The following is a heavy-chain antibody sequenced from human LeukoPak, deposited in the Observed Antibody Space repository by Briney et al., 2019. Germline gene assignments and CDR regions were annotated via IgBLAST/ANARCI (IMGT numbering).Heavy chain of an antibody. D-gene: IGHD4-23*01. V-gene: IGHV3-30*04. Sequence: GGSLRLSCAASGFSFSTYGMHWVRQAPGKGLEWVTLISHDGKIKCDADSVRGRFTISRDNSKNSLYLQMNSLRDEDTAVYYCARESVVTDAFDIWGQGTMVTVSS. J-gene: IGHJ3*02. CDR1: GFSFSTYG. CDR2: ISHDGKIK. CDR3: ARESVVTDAFDI.